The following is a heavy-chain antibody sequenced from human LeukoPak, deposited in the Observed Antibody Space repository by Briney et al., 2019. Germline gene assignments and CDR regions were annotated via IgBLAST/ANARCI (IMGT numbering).Heavy chain of an antibody. Sequence: ASVKVSCKASGYTFTDYYINWVRQAPGQGLEWMGWINPNSGDTNYAQKFQDRVTMTRDTSVSTAYIELNLLRSDDTAVYYCARGDYYGSPKVVAAWGQGTLVTVSS. J-gene: IGHJ5*02. D-gene: IGHD3-10*01. CDR3: ARGDYYGSPKVVAA. CDR2: INPNSGDT. V-gene: IGHV1-2*02. CDR1: GYTFTDYY.